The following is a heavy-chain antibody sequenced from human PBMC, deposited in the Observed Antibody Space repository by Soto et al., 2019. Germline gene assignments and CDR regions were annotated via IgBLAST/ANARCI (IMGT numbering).Heavy chain of an antibody. CDR1: GGSISTYY. CDR3: ARAEEQLVFSQVFDY. V-gene: IGHV4-59*12. D-gene: IGHD6-6*01. Sequence: PSETLSLTCTVSGGSISTYYWSWIRQPPGKGLEWIGYIYYNGNTNYNPSLKSRVTISVDTSKNQFSLRLSSVTAAVTAVYYCARAEEQLVFSQVFDYWGQGTLVTVSS. J-gene: IGHJ4*02. CDR2: IYYNGNT.